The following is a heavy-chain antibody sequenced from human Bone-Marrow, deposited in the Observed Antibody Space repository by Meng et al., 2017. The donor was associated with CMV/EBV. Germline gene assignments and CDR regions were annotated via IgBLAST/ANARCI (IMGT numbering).Heavy chain of an antibody. J-gene: IGHJ3*02. CDR3: ATGEKTGARDTFDI. D-gene: IGHD7-27*01. CDR1: GGTFSSHT. CDR2: IIPLLGLV. V-gene: IGHV1-69*02. Sequence: SVKVSCKASGGTFSSHTFSWVRQAPGQGLEWMGRIIPLLGLVNYAQKFQGRVTITADKSTSIAYMELSSPRVEDTAVYYCATGEKTGARDTFDIWVQGTVVTVSS.